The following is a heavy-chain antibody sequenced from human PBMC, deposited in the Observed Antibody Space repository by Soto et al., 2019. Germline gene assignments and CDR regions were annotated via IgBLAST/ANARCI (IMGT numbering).Heavy chain of an antibody. CDR1: GGSISSGGYY. D-gene: IGHD5-12*01. V-gene: IGHV4-31*02. CDR2: IYYSGST. Sequence: PSETLSLTCTVSGGSISSGGYYGSWIRQHPGKGLEWIGYIYYSGSTYYNPSLKSRVTISVDTSKNQFSLKLSSVTAADTAVYYCAASCVACGGFNYYGMDVWGQGTTVTVSS. CDR3: AASCVACGGFNYYGMDV. J-gene: IGHJ6*02.